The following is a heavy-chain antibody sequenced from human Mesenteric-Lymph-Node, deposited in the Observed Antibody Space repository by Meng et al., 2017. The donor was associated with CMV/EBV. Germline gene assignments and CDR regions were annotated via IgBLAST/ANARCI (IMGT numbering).Heavy chain of an antibody. CDR1: GFTVSSNY. D-gene: IGHD2-2*01. V-gene: IGHV3-53*01. CDR2: IYSGGST. Sequence: GGSLRLSCAASGFTVSSNYMSWVRQAPGKGLEWVSVIYSGGSTYYADSVKGRFTISRDNSKNTLYLQMNSLRAEDTAVYYCASGVVVPAAISFDYWGQGTLVTVSS. J-gene: IGHJ4*02. CDR3: ASGVVVPAAISFDY.